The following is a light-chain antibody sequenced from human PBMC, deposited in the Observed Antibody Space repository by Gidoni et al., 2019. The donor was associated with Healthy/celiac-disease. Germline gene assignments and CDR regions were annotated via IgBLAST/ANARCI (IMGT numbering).Light chain of an antibody. CDR3: SSYAGSNNLV. CDR2: EGS. J-gene: IGLJ2*01. Sequence: QSALTQPPSASGSPGQSVTISCTGTSSDVGGYNYVPWYQQHPGKAPKLLIYEGSKRPSGVPDRFFGSKAGNTASLTVSGLQAEDEADYYCSSYAGSNNLVVGGGTKLTVL. CDR1: SSDVGGYNY. V-gene: IGLV2-8*01.